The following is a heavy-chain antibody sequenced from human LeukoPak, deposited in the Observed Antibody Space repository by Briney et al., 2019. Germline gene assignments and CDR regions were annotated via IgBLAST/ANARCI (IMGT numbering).Heavy chain of an antibody. CDR1: GYTFTGYY. Sequence: ASVKVSCKASGYTFTGYYMHWVRQAPGQRLEWMGWINPNSGGTNYAQTFQGRVTMTRDTSISTAYMELSRLRSDDTAVYYCVRGPGDGYYTERAFDIWGQGTMVTVSS. J-gene: IGHJ3*02. D-gene: IGHD5-24*01. CDR3: VRGPGDGYYTERAFDI. V-gene: IGHV1-2*02. CDR2: INPNSGGT.